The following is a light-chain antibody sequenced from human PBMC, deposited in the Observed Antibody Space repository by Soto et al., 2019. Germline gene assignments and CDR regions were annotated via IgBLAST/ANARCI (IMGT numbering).Light chain of an antibody. CDR2: LGS. V-gene: IGKV2-28*01. CDR3: QQANSFPLT. CDR1: QSLLHSNGYNY. Sequence: DIVMTQSPLSLPVTPGEPASISCRSSQSLLHSNGYNYLDWYLQKSGQSPQILIYLGSNRSSGVPDRFSGSGSGTDFTLTISSLQPEDFATYYCQQANSFPLTFGGGTKVEI. J-gene: IGKJ4*01.